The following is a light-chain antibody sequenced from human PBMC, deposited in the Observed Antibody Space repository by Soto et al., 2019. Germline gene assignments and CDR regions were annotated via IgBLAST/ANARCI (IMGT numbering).Light chain of an antibody. Sequence: VDVSQSPTSLSVSPGERVILSCRASQSIDGDLAWYQHRPGQAPRLLISRSSTRAPGIPARFSGSGSGTDFTLTISSLQSEDSAVYYCQQNRQWPRTFGRGTKVEV. J-gene: IGKJ1*01. CDR1: QSIDGD. CDR2: RSS. CDR3: QQNRQWPRT. V-gene: IGKV3-15*01.